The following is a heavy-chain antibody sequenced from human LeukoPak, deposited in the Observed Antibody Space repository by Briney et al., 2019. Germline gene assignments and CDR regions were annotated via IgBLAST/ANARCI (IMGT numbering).Heavy chain of an antibody. Sequence: GGSLRLSCAASGFTFSSYWMSWVRQAPGRGLEYVSAISSNGGSIYYANSVKGRFTISRDNSKNTLYLQMGSLRAEDMAVYYCARVAIPYYYYYYMDVWGKGTTVTVSS. D-gene: IGHD2-21*01. J-gene: IGHJ6*03. CDR1: GFTFSSYW. CDR3: ARVAIPYYYYYYMDV. CDR2: ISSNGGSI. V-gene: IGHV3-64*01.